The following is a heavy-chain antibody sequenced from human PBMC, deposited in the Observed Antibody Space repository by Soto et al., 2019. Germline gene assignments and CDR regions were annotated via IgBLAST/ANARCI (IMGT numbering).Heavy chain of an antibody. D-gene: IGHD3-10*01. CDR1: GYTFTSYY. J-gene: IGHJ4*02. Sequence: ASVKVSCKASGYTFTSYYMHWVRQAPGQGLEWMGIINPSGGSTSYAQKFQGRVTMTRDTSTSTVYMELSSLRSEDTAVYYCARARGRSYYGSGSNYYFDYWGQGTLVTVSS. CDR3: ARARGRSYYGSGSNYYFDY. CDR2: INPSGGST. V-gene: IGHV1-46*01.